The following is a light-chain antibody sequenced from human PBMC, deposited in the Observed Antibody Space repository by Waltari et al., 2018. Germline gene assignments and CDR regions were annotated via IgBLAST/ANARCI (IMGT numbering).Light chain of an antibody. J-gene: IGKJ1*01. Sequence: EIVMTQSPATLSVSPGERATLSYRASQSVSSNLAWYEQKPGQAPRLLIYGSSTRAAGIPARFSGSGSGTEFTLTISSLQSEDFAGYYCQQYDNWPPWTFGQGTKVEL. V-gene: IGKV3-15*01. CDR1: QSVSSN. CDR3: QQYDNWPPWT. CDR2: GSS.